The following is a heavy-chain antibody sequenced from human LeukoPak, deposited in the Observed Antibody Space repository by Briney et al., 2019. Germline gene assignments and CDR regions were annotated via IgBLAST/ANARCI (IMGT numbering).Heavy chain of an antibody. D-gene: IGHD2-15*01. CDR1: GDSINNYY. CDR2: IYPSGTT. J-gene: IGHJ3*02. Sequence: SETLSLTCTVSGDSINNYYWSWLRQPAGKGPEWIGRIYPSGTTNYNPSLKSRVTMTVDTSKNQFSLKLTSVTAADTAFYYCARVICSGGSCYSPGSFDIWGQGTMVTVSS. CDR3: ARVICSGGSCYSPGSFDI. V-gene: IGHV4-4*07.